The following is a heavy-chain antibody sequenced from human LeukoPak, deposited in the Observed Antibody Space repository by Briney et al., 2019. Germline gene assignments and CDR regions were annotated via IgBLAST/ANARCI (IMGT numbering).Heavy chain of an antibody. CDR2: IIPIFGTA. J-gene: IGHJ4*02. CDR3: ASTRPTYYYDSSGLDY. CDR1: GYTFTSYG. Sequence: SVKVSCKASGYTFTSYGISWVRQAPGQGLEWMGGIIPIFGTANYAQKFQGRVTITADKSTSTAYMELSSLRSEDTAVYYCASTRPTYYYDSSGLDYWGQGTLVTVSS. D-gene: IGHD3-22*01. V-gene: IGHV1-69*06.